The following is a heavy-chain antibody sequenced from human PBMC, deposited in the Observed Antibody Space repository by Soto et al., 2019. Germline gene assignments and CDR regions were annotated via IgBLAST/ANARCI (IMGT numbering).Heavy chain of an antibody. J-gene: IGHJ5*02. CDR3: ARGCSSTSCYAGDWFDP. D-gene: IGHD2-2*01. V-gene: IGHV1-18*01. Sequence: GASVKVSCKASGYTFTSYGISWVRQAPGQGLEWMGWISAYNGNTNYAQKLQGRVTMTTDTSTSTAYMELRSLRSDDTAVYYCARGCSSTSCYAGDWFDPRGQGTLVTVSS. CDR2: ISAYNGNT. CDR1: GYTFTSYG.